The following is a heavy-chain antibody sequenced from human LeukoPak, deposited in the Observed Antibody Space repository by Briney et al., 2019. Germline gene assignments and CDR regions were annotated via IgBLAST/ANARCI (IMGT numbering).Heavy chain of an antibody. V-gene: IGHV1-69*13. CDR2: IIPIFGTA. CDR1: GGTSSSYA. Sequence: ASVKVSCKASGGTSSSYAISWVRQAPGQGLEWMGGIIPIFGTANYAQKFQGRVTITADESTSTAYMELSSLRSEDTAVYYCARVPDGYSYYFDYWGQGTLVTVSS. J-gene: IGHJ4*02. D-gene: IGHD5-24*01. CDR3: ARVPDGYSYYFDY.